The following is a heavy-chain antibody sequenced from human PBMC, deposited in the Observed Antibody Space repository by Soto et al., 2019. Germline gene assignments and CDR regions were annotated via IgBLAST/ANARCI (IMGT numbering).Heavy chain of an antibody. D-gene: IGHD2-2*01. V-gene: IGHV5-51*01. CDR1: GYSFTSYW. CDR2: IYPGDSDT. Sequence: PGVSLKISCRGAGYSFTSYWIGWVRQMPGKGLEWMGIIYPGDSDTRYSPSFQGQVTISADKSISTAYLQWSSLKASDTAMYYCARGPDVVVPAAIIDYFDYWGQGTLVTVSS. CDR3: ARGPDVVVPAAIIDYFDY. J-gene: IGHJ4*02.